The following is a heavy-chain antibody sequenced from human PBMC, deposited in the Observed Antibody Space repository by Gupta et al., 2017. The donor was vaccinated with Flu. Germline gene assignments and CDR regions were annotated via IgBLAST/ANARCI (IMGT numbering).Heavy chain of an antibody. Sequence: EVQLLESGGGVVQPGGALRLSCAASGFAIARHAMTWVRQAPGKGLEWVSTMSGSGDVTYEADAVKGRFTIAGDSSKNTLYLQMNSLRSEDTAVYYCARRDPDEWGAFDYWGQGALVTVSS. CDR3: ARRDPDEWGAFDY. D-gene: IGHD1-26*01. CDR1: GFAIARHA. CDR2: MSGSGDVT. J-gene: IGHJ4*02. V-gene: IGHV3-23*01.